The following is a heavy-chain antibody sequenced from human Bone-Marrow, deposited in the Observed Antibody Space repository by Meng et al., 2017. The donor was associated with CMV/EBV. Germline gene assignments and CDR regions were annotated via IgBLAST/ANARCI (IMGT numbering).Heavy chain of an antibody. D-gene: IGHD2-2*02. Sequence: GGSLRLSCAASGFGAYGMHWVRQAPGKGLEWVAFIRFDGNKFYLASVKGRFTISRDSSKNTVFLQMDSLRAEDTALYYCAKDGGLPADIVFAFDLWGQGRMVTVSS. CDR1: GFGAYG. V-gene: IGHV3-30*02. CDR2: IRFDGNK. CDR3: AKDGGLPADIVFAFDL. J-gene: IGHJ3*01.